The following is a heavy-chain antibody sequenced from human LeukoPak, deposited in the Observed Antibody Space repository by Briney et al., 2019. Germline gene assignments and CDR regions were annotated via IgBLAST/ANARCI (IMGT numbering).Heavy chain of an antibody. V-gene: IGHV4-39*01. Sequence: SETLSLTCTVSGGSISSSSYYWGWIRQPPGKGLEWIGSIYYSGSTYYNPSLKSRVTISVDTSKNQFSLKLSSVTAADTAVYYCGAFGGHRTYYYMDVWGKGTTVTVSS. J-gene: IGHJ6*03. CDR3: GAFGGHRTYYYMDV. CDR2: IYYSGST. D-gene: IGHD3-16*01. CDR1: GGSISSSSYY.